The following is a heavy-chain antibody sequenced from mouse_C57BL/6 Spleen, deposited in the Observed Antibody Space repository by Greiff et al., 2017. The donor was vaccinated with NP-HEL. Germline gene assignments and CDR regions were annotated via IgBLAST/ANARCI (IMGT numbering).Heavy chain of an antibody. Sequence: QVQLQQPGAELVKPGASVKLSCKASGYTFTSYWMHWVKQRPGQGLEWIGMIHPNSGSTNYNEKFKSKATLTVDKSSSTAYMQLSSLTSEDSAVYYCARELLRSAWFAYWGQGTLVTVSA. D-gene: IGHD1-1*01. CDR1: GYTFTSYW. J-gene: IGHJ3*01. CDR2: IHPNSGST. V-gene: IGHV1-64*01. CDR3: ARELLRSAWFAY.